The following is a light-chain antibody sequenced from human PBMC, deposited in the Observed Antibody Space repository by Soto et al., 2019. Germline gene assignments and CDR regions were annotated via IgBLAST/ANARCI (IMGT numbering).Light chain of an antibody. CDR1: QSVSTSN. CDR2: STS. CDR3: QQYGDSPWT. Sequence: IVLTQSPGTLSSSPWERATLSCRASQSVSTSNLAWYQQRPGQAPRPIIYSTSSRATGIPDRFSGSGSGTDFTLTISRLEPEDFAVYYCQQYGDSPWTFGQGTKVDI. J-gene: IGKJ1*01. V-gene: IGKV3-20*01.